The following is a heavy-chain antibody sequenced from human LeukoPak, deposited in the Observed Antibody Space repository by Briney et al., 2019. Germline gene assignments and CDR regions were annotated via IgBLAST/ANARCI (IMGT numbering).Heavy chain of an antibody. D-gene: IGHD4-17*01. CDR1: GGSISSYY. V-gene: IGHV4-59*01. Sequence: NPSETLSLTCTVYGGSISSYYWSWIRQPPGKGLEWIGYIYYSGTTNYNPSLKSRVAISVDTSKNQFSLKLSSVTAADTAVYYCVRDKGDVTRASSERFDYWGQGTLVTVSS. CDR2: IYYSGTT. J-gene: IGHJ4*02. CDR3: VRDKGDVTRASSERFDY.